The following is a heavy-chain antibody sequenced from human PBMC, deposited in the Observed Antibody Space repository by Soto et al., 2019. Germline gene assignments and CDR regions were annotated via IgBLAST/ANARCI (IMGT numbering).Heavy chain of an antibody. CDR3: AKTGYSSSSLFDY. D-gene: IGHD6-6*01. V-gene: IGHV1-69*13. Sequence: SVKVSCKASGGTSSSYAISWVRQAPGQGLEWMGGIIPIFGTANYAQKFQGRVTITADESTSTAYMELSSLRSEDTAVYYCAKTGYSSSSLFDYWGQGTLVTVSS. CDR2: IIPIFGTA. J-gene: IGHJ4*02. CDR1: GGTSSSYA.